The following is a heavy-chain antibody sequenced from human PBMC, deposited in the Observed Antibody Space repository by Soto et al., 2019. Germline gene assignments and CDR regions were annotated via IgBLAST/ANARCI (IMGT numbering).Heavy chain of an antibody. CDR2: IYYSGST. D-gene: IGHD3-10*01. V-gene: IGHV4-39*01. CDR1: GGSISSSSYY. J-gene: IGHJ4*02. Sequence: SETLSLTCTVSGGSISSSSYYWGWIRQPPGKGLEWIGSIYYSGSTYYNPSLKSRVTISVDTSKNQFSLKLSSVTAADTAVYYCAGGSGMVRGVPRGIPLDYWGQGTLVTVSS. CDR3: AGGSGMVRGVPRGIPLDY.